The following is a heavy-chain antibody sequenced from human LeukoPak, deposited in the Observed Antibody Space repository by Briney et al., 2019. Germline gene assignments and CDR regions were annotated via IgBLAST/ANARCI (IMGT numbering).Heavy chain of an antibody. D-gene: IGHD3-10*01. CDR1: GYDFASFG. CDR2: TSPYNGDT. V-gene: IGHV1-18*01. Sequence: ATVKVSCKASGYDFASFGISWVRHAPAQGLEWMGWTSPYNGDTNYAQNVEGRATMTIDTSTNRAYMELRSLTSDDTAVYYCVTTVRVTSVDSWGQGTLVTVSS. CDR3: VTTVRVTSVDS. J-gene: IGHJ4*02.